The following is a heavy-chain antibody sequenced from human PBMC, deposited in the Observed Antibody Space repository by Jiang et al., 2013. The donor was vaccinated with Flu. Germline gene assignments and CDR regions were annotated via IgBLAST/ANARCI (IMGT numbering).Heavy chain of an antibody. V-gene: IGHV4-34*01. J-gene: IGHJ5*02. CDR3: GAYSGSYYSRSWFDP. CDR1: GGSFSGYY. Sequence: LLKPSETLSLTCAVYGGSFSGYYWSWIRQPPGKGLEWIGEINHSGSTNYNPSLKSRVTISVDTSKNQFSLKLSSVTAADTAVYYCGAYSGSYYSRSWFDPWGQGTLVTVSS. D-gene: IGHD1-26*01. CDR2: INHSGST.